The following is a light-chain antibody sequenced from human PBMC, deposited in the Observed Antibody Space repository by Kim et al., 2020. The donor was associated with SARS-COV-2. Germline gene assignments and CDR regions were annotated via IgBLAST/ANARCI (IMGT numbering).Light chain of an antibody. V-gene: IGKV3-11*01. J-gene: IGKJ1*01. Sequence: SPGERATLPCRASQSVSSSFAWYQQKPGQAPRLLIYDASSRATGVPARFSGSGSGTEFTLTISSLQSEDFAFYYCQQHSNWPRTFGQGTKVDIK. CDR1: QSVSSS. CDR2: DAS. CDR3: QQHSNWPRT.